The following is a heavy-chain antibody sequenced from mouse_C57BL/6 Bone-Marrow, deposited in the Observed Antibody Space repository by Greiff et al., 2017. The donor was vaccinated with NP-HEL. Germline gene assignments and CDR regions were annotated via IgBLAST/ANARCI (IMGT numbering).Heavy chain of an antibody. D-gene: IGHD1-1*01. Sequence: VQLQQSGPELVKPGASVKISCKASGYSFTGYYMNWVKQSPEKSLEWIGEINPSTGGTTYNQKFKAKATLTVDKSSSTAYMQLKRLTSEDSAVYYCARRGLLRDFDYWGQGTTLTVSS. CDR1: GYSFTGYY. V-gene: IGHV1-42*01. J-gene: IGHJ2*01. CDR3: ARRGLLRDFDY. CDR2: INPSTGGT.